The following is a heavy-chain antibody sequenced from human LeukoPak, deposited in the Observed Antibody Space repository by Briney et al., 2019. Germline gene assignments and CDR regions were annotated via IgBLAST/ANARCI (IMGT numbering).Heavy chain of an antibody. V-gene: IGHV3-7*04. CDR2: IHPEGNEK. D-gene: IGHD1-1*01. CDR1: GFTFSTFW. CDR3: ARGDDFSGDH. Sequence: GGSLRLSCANSGFTFSTFWMSWVRQAPGRGLEWVANIHPEGNEKYHVESVKGRFTISRDNARNLLFLQMNGLRVEDTAVYYCARGDDFSGDHWGQGTLVTVSS. J-gene: IGHJ4*02.